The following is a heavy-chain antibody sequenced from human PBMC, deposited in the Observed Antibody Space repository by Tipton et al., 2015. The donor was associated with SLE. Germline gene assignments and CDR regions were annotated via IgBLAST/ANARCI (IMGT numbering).Heavy chain of an antibody. J-gene: IGHJ4*02. V-gene: IGHV4-34*01. D-gene: IGHD4-23*01. CDR3: ARGDMTTVGPFFDY. CDR2: INHSGST. Sequence: LRLSCAASGFTVSSNYMSWVRQAPGKGLEWVGEINHSGSTNYNPSLKSRVTISVDRSKNQFSLKLSSVTAADTAVYYCARGDMTTVGPFFDYWGQGTLVTVSS. CDR1: GFTVSSNY.